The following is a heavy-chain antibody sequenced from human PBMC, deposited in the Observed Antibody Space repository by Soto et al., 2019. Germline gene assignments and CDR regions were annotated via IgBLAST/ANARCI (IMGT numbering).Heavy chain of an antibody. J-gene: IGHJ4*02. Sequence: QVQLVESGGGVVQPGRSLRLSCAASGFTFSSYAMHWVRQAPGKGLEWVAVISYDGSNKYYADSVKGRFTISRDNSKNTLYLQMNSLRAEDTAVYYCARDGPLRYFDWLLYSPPDYWGQGTLVTVSS. CDR2: ISYDGSNK. D-gene: IGHD3-9*01. CDR1: GFTFSSYA. CDR3: ARDGPLRYFDWLLYSPPDY. V-gene: IGHV3-30-3*01.